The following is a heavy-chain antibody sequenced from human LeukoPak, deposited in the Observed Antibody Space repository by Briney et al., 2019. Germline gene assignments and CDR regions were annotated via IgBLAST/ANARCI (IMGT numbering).Heavy chain of an antibody. CDR2: IYRVGDT. D-gene: IGHD5-24*01. Sequence: GGSLRLSCAASGVAVSSNYMSWVRQAPGMGLEWVSVIYRVGDTYYADSVKDRFTISRDTSKNTVSLQMNSLRVEDTAVYFCVRSKEGYNMGGFDFWGQGALVTVSS. V-gene: IGHV3-66*01. CDR3: VRSKEGYNMGGFDF. J-gene: IGHJ4*02. CDR1: GVAVSSNY.